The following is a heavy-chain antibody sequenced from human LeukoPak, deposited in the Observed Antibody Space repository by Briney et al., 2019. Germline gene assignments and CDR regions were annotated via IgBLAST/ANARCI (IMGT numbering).Heavy chain of an antibody. CDR1: GYTFTSYY. Sequence: ASVKVSCKASGYTFTSYYMHWVRQAPGQGLEWMGIINPSGGSTSYAQKFQGRVTMTRDTSTSTVYMELSSLRSEDTAVYYCARDTRNIWFGELVGAFDIWGQGTMVTLSS. J-gene: IGHJ3*02. CDR3: ARDTRNIWFGELVGAFDI. D-gene: IGHD3-10*01. CDR2: INPSGGST. V-gene: IGHV1-46*01.